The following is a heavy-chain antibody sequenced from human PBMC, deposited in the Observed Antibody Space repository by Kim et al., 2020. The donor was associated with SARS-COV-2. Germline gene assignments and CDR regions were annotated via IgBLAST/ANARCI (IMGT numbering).Heavy chain of an antibody. Sequence: GGSLRLSCAASGFTFSSYSMNWVRQAPGKGLEWVSYISSSSSTIYYADSVKGRFTISRDNAKNSLYLQMNSLRDEDTAVYYCARDRGSWYGYYGMDVWGQGTTVTVSS. V-gene: IGHV3-48*02. D-gene: IGHD6-13*01. CDR3: ARDRGSWYGYYGMDV. CDR1: GFTFSSYS. J-gene: IGHJ6*02. CDR2: ISSSSSTI.